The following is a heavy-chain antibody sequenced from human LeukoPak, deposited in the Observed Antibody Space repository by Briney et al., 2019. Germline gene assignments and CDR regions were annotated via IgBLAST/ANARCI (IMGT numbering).Heavy chain of an antibody. CDR1: GFTFSSYW. Sequence: GGSLRLSCAASGFTFSSYWMSWIRQAPGKGLEWVANIKEDGSEKYYVDSVRGRFTISRDNAKNSLSPQMNSLRAEDTAVYYCARDRTGNDYWGQGALVTVSS. D-gene: IGHD1-1*01. CDR2: IKEDGSEK. CDR3: ARDRTGNDY. J-gene: IGHJ4*02. V-gene: IGHV3-7*01.